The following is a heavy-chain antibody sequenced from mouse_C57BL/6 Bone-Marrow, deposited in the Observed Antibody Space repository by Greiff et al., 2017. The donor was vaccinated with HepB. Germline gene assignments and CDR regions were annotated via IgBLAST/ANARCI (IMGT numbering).Heavy chain of an antibody. CDR3: ARSGAGTRYFDY. Sequence: QVQLQQSDAELVKPGASVKISCKVSGYTFTALTIHWLKQRPEQGLEWIGYIFPRDGSTTYNEKFKGKATLTADKSSSTADMQRNSLTSEDSAVYFCARSGAGTRYFDYWGQGTTLTVSS. J-gene: IGHJ2*01. V-gene: IGHV1-78*01. CDR2: IFPRDGST. D-gene: IGHD4-1*01. CDR1: GYTFTALT.